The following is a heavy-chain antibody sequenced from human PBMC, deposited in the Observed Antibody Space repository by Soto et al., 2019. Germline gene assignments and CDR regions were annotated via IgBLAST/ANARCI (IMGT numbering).Heavy chain of an antibody. D-gene: IGHD6-6*01. Sequence: PGGSLRLSCAASGFTFSSYGMHWVRQAPGKGLEWVAVIWYDGSNKYYADSVKGRFTISRDNSKNTLYLQMNSLRAEDTAVYYCARSRSSSSQLWEEVFLFDYWGQGTLVTVSS. CDR3: ARSRSSSSQLWEEVFLFDY. V-gene: IGHV3-33*01. J-gene: IGHJ4*02. CDR2: IWYDGSNK. CDR1: GFTFSSYG.